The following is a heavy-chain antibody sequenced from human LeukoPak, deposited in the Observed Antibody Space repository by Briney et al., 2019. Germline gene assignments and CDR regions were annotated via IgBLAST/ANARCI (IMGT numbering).Heavy chain of an antibody. J-gene: IGHJ3*02. CDR1: GYTFTSYD. D-gene: IGHD6-13*01. Sequence: ASVKVSCKASGYTFTSYDISWVRQATGQGLEWMGWMNPSSGDTGYAQNFQGRVTITRDTSISTAYMELSSLRSEDTAVYYCTRDMRGAAAADDAFDIWGQGTMVTVSS. CDR2: MNPSSGDT. V-gene: IGHV1-8*01. CDR3: TRDMRGAAAADDAFDI.